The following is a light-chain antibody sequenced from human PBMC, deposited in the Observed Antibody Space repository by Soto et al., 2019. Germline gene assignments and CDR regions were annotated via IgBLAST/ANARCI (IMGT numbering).Light chain of an antibody. Sequence: DIQMTQSPSSLSASVGDRVTITCRASQSISSYLNWYQQKPGKAPKLLIYAASSLQSGVPSRFRGSGSRTDFTLTISSLQPEDFATYYCQQSYSTVWTFGQGT. CDR3: QQSYSTVWT. CDR1: QSISSY. CDR2: AAS. J-gene: IGKJ1*01. V-gene: IGKV1-39*01.